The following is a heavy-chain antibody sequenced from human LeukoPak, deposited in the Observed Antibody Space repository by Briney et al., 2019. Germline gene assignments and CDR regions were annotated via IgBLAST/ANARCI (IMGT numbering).Heavy chain of an antibody. D-gene: IGHD7-27*01. CDR3: ARERTGDLVDY. CDR1: GGSISIGGYY. V-gene: IGHV4-61*02. J-gene: IGHJ4*02. CDR2: IYTSGST. Sequence: SETLSLTCTVSGGSISIGGYYWSWIRQPAGKGLEWIGRIYTSGSTNYNPSLKSRVTISVDTSKNQFSLKLSSVTAADTAVYYCARERTGDLVDYWGQGTLVTVSS.